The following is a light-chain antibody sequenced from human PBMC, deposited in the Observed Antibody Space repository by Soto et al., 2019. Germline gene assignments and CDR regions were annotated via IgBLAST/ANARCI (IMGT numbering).Light chain of an antibody. Sequence: QSALTQPAPVSASRGQSITISCTGTSSDVPGSNSVSWYQQHPGKAPILIIFDVFKRPSGVSDRFSASKSGNTASLTISGLQAEDEADYYCSSYITSAIVVFGGGTKLTVL. J-gene: IGLJ2*01. CDR1: SSDVPGSNS. V-gene: IGLV2-14*01. CDR3: SSYITSAIVV. CDR2: DVF.